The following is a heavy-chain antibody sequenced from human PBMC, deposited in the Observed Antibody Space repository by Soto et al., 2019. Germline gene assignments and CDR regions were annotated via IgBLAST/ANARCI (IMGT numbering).Heavy chain of an antibody. D-gene: IGHD2-2*01. Sequence: ETLSLTSAVSGGSISISNWWSWVRQPPGKGLEWIGEIYHSGSTNYNPSPKSRVTISVDKSKNQFSLKLSSVTAADTAVYYCARVVPAAPYYYYYGMDVWGQVSTVTVSS. CDR1: GGSISISNW. CDR3: ARVVPAAPYYYYYGMDV. V-gene: IGHV4-4*02. J-gene: IGHJ6*02. CDR2: IYHSGST.